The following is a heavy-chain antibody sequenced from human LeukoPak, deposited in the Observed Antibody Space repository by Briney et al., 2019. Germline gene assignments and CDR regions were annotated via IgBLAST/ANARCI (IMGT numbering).Heavy chain of an antibody. J-gene: IGHJ3*02. CDR1: GFTFSSYD. CDR2: IDTAGDT. V-gene: IGHV3-13*01. D-gene: IGHD6-19*01. CDR3: ARGSVAGNHAFDI. Sequence: GGSLRLSCAASGFTFSSYDMHWVRQATGKGLEWVSGIDTAGDTYYPGSVKGRFTISRENAKNSLYFQMTSLRGGDTAVYYCARGSVAGNHAFDIWGQGTVVTVSS.